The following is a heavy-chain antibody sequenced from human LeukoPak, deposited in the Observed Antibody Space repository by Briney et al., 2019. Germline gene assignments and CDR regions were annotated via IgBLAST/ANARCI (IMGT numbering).Heavy chain of an antibody. J-gene: IGHJ3*02. CDR1: GFTFSSYA. V-gene: IGHV3-48*02. CDR3: VRDRYSTGWPGAFDI. CDR2: IDTSGSSK. Sequence: PGGSLRLSCAASGFTFSSYAMNWVRQAPGKGLEWVSSIDTSGSSKYYSDSVKGRFTISRDNAKNSLFLQMNSLRDEDTAVYYCVRDRYSTGWPGAFDIWGQGTMVTVSS. D-gene: IGHD6-19*01.